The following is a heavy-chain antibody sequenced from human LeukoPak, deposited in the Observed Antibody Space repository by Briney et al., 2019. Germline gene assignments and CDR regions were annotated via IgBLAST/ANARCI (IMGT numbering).Heavy chain of an antibody. CDR3: AKARDYDSSGYISY. Sequence: GGSPRLSCAASGFTFSSYGMSWARQAPGKGLEWVSAISGSGGSTYYADSVKGRFTISRDNSKNTLYLQMNSLRAEDTAVYYCAKARDYDSSGYISYWGQGTLVTVSS. D-gene: IGHD3-22*01. CDR1: GFTFSSYG. CDR2: ISGSGGST. J-gene: IGHJ4*02. V-gene: IGHV3-23*01.